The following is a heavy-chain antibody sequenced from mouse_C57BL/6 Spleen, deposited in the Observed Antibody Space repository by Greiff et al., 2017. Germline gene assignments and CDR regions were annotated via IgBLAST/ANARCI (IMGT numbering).Heavy chain of an antibody. V-gene: IGHV5-17*01. J-gene: IGHJ3*01. Sequence: EVHLVESGGGLVKPGGSLKLSCAASGFTFSDYGMHWVRQAPEKGLEWVAYISSGSSTIYYAETVKGRFTISRDNAKNTLFLQMTSLRSEDTAMYYCADGSTFAYWGQGTLVTVSA. CDR1: GFTFSDYG. D-gene: IGHD1-1*01. CDR2: ISSGSSTI. CDR3: ADGSTFAY.